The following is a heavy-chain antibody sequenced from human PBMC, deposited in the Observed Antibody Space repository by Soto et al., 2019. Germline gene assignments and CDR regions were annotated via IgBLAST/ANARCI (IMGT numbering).Heavy chain of an antibody. D-gene: IGHD2-2*01. CDR1: GFTFSSYA. Sequence: PGGSLRLSCAASGFTFSSYAMSWVRQAPGKGLEWVSAISGSGGSTYYADSVKGRFTISRDNSKNTLYLQMNSLRAEDTAVYYCAKDPNGYCSSTSCPNDYWGQGTLVTVSS. J-gene: IGHJ4*02. V-gene: IGHV3-23*01. CDR2: ISGSGGST. CDR3: AKDPNGYCSSTSCPNDY.